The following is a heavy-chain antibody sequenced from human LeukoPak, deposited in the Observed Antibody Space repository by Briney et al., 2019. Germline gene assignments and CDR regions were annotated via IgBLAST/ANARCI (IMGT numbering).Heavy chain of an antibody. CDR3: ATPPGNPYFDY. CDR1: GFTFSSYA. V-gene: IGHV3-30-3*01. CDR2: ISYDGSNK. D-gene: IGHD1-1*01. Sequence: GGSLRLSCAASGFTFSSYAMHWVRQAPGKGLEWVAVISYDGSNKYYADSVKGRFTISRDNSKNTLYLQMNSLRAEDTAVYYCATPPGNPYFDYWGQGTLVTVSS. J-gene: IGHJ4*02.